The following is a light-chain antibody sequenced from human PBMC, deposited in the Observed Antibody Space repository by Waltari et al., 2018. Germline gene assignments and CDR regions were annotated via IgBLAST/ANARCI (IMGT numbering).Light chain of an antibody. CDR3: SSYTSSSTLV. Sequence: QSALTQPASVSGSPGQSITISCTGTSSHVGGYNYVSWYQQHPGKAPKRMIYEVSNRPSGVPNRFSGSKSGNTASLTISGLQAEDEADYYCSSYTSSSTLVFGGGTKLTVL. CDR1: SSHVGGYNY. J-gene: IGLJ2*01. V-gene: IGLV2-14*01. CDR2: EVS.